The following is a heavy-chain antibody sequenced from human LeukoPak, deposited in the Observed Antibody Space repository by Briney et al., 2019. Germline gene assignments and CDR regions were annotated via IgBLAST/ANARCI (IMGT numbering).Heavy chain of an antibody. CDR2: IYTSGSN. D-gene: IGHD5-24*01. CDR1: GGSISSYY. CDR3: AREMATTPGAFDI. V-gene: IGHV4-4*09. J-gene: IGHJ3*02. Sequence: SETLSLTCTVSGGSISSYYWSWIRQPPGKGLEWIGYIYTSGSNNYNPSLKSRVTISGDTSKNQFSLKLSSVTAADTAVYYCAREMATTPGAFDIWGQGTMVTVSS.